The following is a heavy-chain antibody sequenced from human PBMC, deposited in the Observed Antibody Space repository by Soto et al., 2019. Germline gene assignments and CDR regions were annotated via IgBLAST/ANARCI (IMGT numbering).Heavy chain of an antibody. CDR1: SGSMCIYV. Sequence: SLTCAVSSGSMCIYVWGWLRQTPGKGLEWIGYIYYLGSTDYNPSLKSRVTISVDTSKRQFSLRLTSVTAADTAVYYCARDGYDGSGSPYPAYWGPGTQVTVSS. CDR3: ARDGYDGSGSPYPAY. CDR2: IYYLGST. J-gene: IGHJ4*02. D-gene: IGHD3-10*01. V-gene: IGHV4-59*01.